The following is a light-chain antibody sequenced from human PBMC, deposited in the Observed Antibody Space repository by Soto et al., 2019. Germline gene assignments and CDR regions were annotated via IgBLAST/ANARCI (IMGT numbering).Light chain of an antibody. Sequence: HSLLPHPASVSGSPGQSITISCTGTNSDIGGYNFVSWYQQHPGKAPKLMIYEVKNRPSGVSNRFSGSKSGNTASLTISGLQAEDEADYYCSLYTSENTYVFGTGTKVTVL. CDR3: SLYTSENTYV. CDR1: NSDIGGYNF. CDR2: EVK. J-gene: IGLJ1*01. V-gene: IGLV2-14*01.